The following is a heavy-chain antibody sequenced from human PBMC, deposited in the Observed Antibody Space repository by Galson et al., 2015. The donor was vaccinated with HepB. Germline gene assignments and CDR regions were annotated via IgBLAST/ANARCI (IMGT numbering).Heavy chain of an antibody. D-gene: IGHD5-24*01. CDR2: IGTAGDT. J-gene: IGHJ3*02. CDR1: GFTFSSYD. Sequence: SLRLSCAASGFTFSSYDMHWVRQATGKGLAWVSAIGTAGDTYYPGSVKGRFTISRENAKNSLYLQMNSLRAGDTAVYYCARGGEMATISSDAFDIWGQGTMVTVSS. CDR3: ARGGEMATISSDAFDI. V-gene: IGHV3-13*01.